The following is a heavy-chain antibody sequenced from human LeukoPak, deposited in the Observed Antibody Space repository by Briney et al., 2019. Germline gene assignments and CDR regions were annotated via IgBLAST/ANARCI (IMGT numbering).Heavy chain of an antibody. V-gene: IGHV3-7*03. J-gene: IGHJ6*02. CDR1: GFSLSSFW. Sequence: GGSLRLSCVASGFSLSSFWMNWVRQAPGKGLEWVASIKKDGSEKHYVDSVKARFTISRDNAKNSLYLEMNSLRAEDTAVYYCARDGGSFSYNMDVWGQGTTVTVSS. D-gene: IGHD1-26*01. CDR2: IKKDGSEK. CDR3: ARDGGSFSYNMDV.